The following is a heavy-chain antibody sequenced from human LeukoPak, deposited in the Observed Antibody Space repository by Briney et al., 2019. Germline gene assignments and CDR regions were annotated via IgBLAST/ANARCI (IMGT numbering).Heavy chain of an antibody. J-gene: IGHJ4*02. V-gene: IGHV1-69*02. D-gene: IGHD5-24*01. CDR3: ARGVKRDGYNLGY. Sequence: ASVKVSCKTSGGTFSSYTISWVRQAPGQGLEWMGRIVPSLGLTNYAQKFQGGVTVTADKSTSTAYMELSSLRSEDTGVYYCARGVKRDGYNLGYWGQGTLVTVSS. CDR1: GGTFSSYT. CDR2: IVPSLGLT.